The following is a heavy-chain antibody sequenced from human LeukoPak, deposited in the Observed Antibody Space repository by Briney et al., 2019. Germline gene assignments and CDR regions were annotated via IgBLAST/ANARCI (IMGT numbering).Heavy chain of an antibody. V-gene: IGHV4-59*08. Sequence: SETLSLTCTVSGGSISSYYWGWIRQPPGKGLEWIGYIYYSGSTNYNPSLKSRVTISVDTSKNQFSLKLSSVTAADTAVYYCARSYSSSLNWFDPWGQGTLVTVSS. D-gene: IGHD6-6*01. CDR3: ARSYSSSLNWFDP. J-gene: IGHJ5*02. CDR2: IYYSGST. CDR1: GGSISSYY.